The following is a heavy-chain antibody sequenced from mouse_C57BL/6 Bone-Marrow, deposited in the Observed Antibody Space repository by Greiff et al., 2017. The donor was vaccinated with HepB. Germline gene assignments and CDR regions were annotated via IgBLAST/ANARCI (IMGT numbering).Heavy chain of an antibody. D-gene: IGHD2-3*01. CDR1: GFTFSSYG. V-gene: IGHV5-6*01. CDR3: ARSYDDYYGVAY. CDR2: ISSGGSYT. Sequence: EVQVVESGGDLVKPGGSLKLSCAASGFTFSSYGMSWVRQTPDKRLEWVATISSGGSYTYYPDSVKGRFTISRDNAKNTLYLQMSSLKSEDTAMYYCARSYDDYYGVAYWGQGTLVTVSA. J-gene: IGHJ3*01.